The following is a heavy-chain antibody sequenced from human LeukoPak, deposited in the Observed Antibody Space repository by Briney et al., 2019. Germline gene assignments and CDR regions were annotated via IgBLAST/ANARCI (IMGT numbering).Heavy chain of an antibody. CDR2: INQDGSEK. CDR1: GFTFSSYN. J-gene: IGHJ6*03. D-gene: IGHD2-2*01. Sequence: GGSLRLSCAASGFTFSSYNMNWVRQAPGKGLEWVANINQDGSEKYYVDSVKGRFTISRDNAKNSLYLQMNSLRAEDTAVYYCARDLPAGTGYYYCYMDVWGKGTTVTVSS. V-gene: IGHV3-7*01. CDR3: ARDLPAGTGYYYCYMDV.